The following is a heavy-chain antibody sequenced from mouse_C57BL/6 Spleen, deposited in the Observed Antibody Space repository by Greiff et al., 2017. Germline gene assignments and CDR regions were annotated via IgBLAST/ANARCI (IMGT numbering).Heavy chain of an antibody. CDR2: IYPGDGDT. CDR1: GYAFSSSW. D-gene: IGHD4-1*01. V-gene: IGHV1-82*01. J-gene: IGHJ4*01. Sequence: QVQLQQSGPELVKPGASVKISCKASGYAFSSSWMNWVKQRPGKGLEWIGRIYPGDGDTNYNGKFKGKATLTADKSSSTAYMQLSSLTSEDSAVYFCARFPLGSMDYWGQGTSVTVSS. CDR3: ARFPLGSMDY.